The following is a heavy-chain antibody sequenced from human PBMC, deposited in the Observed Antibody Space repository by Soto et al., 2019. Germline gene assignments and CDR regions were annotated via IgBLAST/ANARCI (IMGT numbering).Heavy chain of an antibody. V-gene: IGHV3-30*18. D-gene: IGHD1-26*01. CDR1: GFTFSSYG. CDR3: AKEYSGSYHGNYYFDY. CDR2: ISYDGSNK. J-gene: IGHJ4*02. Sequence: GGSLRLSCAASGFTFSSYGMHWVRQAPGKGLEWVAVISYDGSNKYYADSVKGRFTISRDNSKNTLYLQMNSLRAEDTAVYYCAKEYSGSYHGNYYFDYWGQGTLVTVSS.